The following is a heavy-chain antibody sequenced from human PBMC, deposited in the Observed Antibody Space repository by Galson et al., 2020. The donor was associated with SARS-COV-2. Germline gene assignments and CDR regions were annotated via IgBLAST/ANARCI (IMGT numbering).Heavy chain of an antibody. J-gene: IGHJ4*02. D-gene: IGHD5-18*01. Sequence: GESLKISCAASGFTFSSYAMSWVRQAPGKGLEWVSAIGSRGVTTSYAESVKGRFTISRDNSKNTLYLQMNSLRAEDTAIYYCAKYIYDGSRQYDYWGQGTLVTVSS. CDR1: GFTFSSYA. CDR2: IGSRGVTT. CDR3: AKYIYDGSRQYDY. V-gene: IGHV3-23*01.